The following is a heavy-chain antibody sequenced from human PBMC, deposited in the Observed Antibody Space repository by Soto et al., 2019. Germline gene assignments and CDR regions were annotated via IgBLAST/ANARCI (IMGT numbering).Heavy chain of an antibody. V-gene: IGHV1-69*11. CDR2: IIPILGTA. CDR1: GDTFSSYA. Sequence: QVQLVQSGAEVKKPGSSVKVSCKASGDTFSSYAISWVRQAPGQGLEWMGGIIPILGTANYAQKFQGRVTSTADESTSTAYKELSSRRSGDTAVYYRARESSPTIPLDYWGQGTLVTVSS. D-gene: IGHD3-10*01. CDR3: ARESSPTIPLDY. J-gene: IGHJ4*02.